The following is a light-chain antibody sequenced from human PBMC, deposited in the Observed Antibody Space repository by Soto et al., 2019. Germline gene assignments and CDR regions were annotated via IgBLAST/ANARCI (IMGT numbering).Light chain of an antibody. CDR1: QSVTIY. Sequence: KVMTQSPATLSVYPGERATLSCRASQSVTIYLAWYQQKPGQAPRLLIYSASTRATGIPARFSGSGSGTEFTLTISSLQSEDFAVYYCQQYNNWPLTFGGGTKVDIK. J-gene: IGKJ4*01. CDR2: SAS. V-gene: IGKV3-15*01. CDR3: QQYNNWPLT.